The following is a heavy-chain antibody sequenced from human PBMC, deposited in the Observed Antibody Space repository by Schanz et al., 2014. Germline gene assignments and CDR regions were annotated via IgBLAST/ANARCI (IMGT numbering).Heavy chain of an antibody. CDR3: ASSGAGYSSSWDFDY. Sequence: QVHLVQSGAEVKKPGSSTKVSCKASGGTFSTYPINWLRQAPGQGLEWMGRIIPILGIANYAQKFQGRVTITADKSTFTAYMDVSSLRSEDTAVYYCASSGAGYSSSWDFDYWGQGTLVTVSS. D-gene: IGHD6-13*01. J-gene: IGHJ4*02. CDR1: GGTFSTYP. CDR2: IIPILGIA. V-gene: IGHV1-69*02.